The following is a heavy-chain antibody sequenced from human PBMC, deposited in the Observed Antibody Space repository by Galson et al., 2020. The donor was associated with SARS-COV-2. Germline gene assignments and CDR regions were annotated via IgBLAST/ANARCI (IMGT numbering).Heavy chain of an antibody. CDR1: GFNVSSDY. J-gene: IGHJ4*02. CDR2: LYSGGLT. D-gene: IGHD3-10*01. Sequence: GESLKISCAGSGFNVSSDYMSWVRQAPGRGLEWVSVLYSGGLTYYADSVKGRFTISRDKSKNTLYLQMNSLRAEDTAVYYCARDLVRGTFDYWGQGTLVTVSS. CDR3: ARDLVRGTFDY. V-gene: IGHV3-53*01.